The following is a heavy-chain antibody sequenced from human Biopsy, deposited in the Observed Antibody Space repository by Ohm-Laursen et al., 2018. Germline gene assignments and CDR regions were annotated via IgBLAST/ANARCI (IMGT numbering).Heavy chain of an antibody. V-gene: IGHV1-2*02. J-gene: IGHJ5*02. D-gene: IGHD3-22*01. CDR2: ISPNNGGT. Sequence: ASVKVSCKTSGYTFNAYYIHWVRQAPVQGLEWMGWISPNNGGTNYAPKFQGRVTMTRDTSISTVYIELNTLTSDDTAVYYCTRGGYYYDSLAYYYWFDPWGQGTLVTVSS. CDR1: GYTFNAYY. CDR3: TRGGYYYDSLAYYYWFDP.